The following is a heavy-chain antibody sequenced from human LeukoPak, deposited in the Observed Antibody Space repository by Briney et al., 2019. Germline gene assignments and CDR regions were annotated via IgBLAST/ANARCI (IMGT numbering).Heavy chain of an antibody. CDR3: ARGDPSRQYYFDY. CDR2: IYHSGST. V-gene: IGHV4-38-2*02. CDR1: GYSLSSGYY. Sequence: SETLSLTCTVSGYSLSSGYYWGWIRQPPGKGLEWIGSIYHSGSTYYNPSLKSRVTISVDTSKNQFSLKLSSVTAADTAVYYCARGDPSRQYYFDYWGQGTLVTVSS. J-gene: IGHJ4*02.